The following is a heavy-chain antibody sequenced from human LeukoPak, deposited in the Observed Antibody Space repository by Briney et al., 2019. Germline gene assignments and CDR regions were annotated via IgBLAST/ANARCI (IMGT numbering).Heavy chain of an antibody. V-gene: IGHV4-61*01. CDR3: ARRAGYTGSWYEY. J-gene: IGHJ4*02. CDR2: IYYSGST. D-gene: IGHD6-13*01. Sequence: SETLSLTCTVSSGSVNSGSYYWNWIRQPPGRGLEWIGYIYYSGSTNYNPSLKSRVTISVDTAKNQLSLKLSSVTAADTAVYYCARRAGYTGSWYEYWGQGTLVTVSS. CDR1: SGSVNSGSYY.